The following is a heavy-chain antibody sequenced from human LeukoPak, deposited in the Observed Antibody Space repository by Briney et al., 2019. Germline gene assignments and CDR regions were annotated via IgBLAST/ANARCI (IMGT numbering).Heavy chain of an antibody. Sequence: ASVKVSCKASGYTFTSYDINWVRQATGQGLEWMGWMNPNSGNTGYAQKFQGRVTMTRDTSTSAVYMELSSLRSEDTAVYYCARAPGREWLFVDYWGQGTLVTVSS. D-gene: IGHD3-3*01. V-gene: IGHV1-8*01. J-gene: IGHJ4*02. CDR3: ARAPGREWLFVDY. CDR1: GYTFTSYD. CDR2: MNPNSGNT.